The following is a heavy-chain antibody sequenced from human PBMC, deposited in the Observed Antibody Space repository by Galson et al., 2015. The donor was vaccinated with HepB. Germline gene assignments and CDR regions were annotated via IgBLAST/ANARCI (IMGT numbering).Heavy chain of an antibody. J-gene: IGHJ3*02. CDR1: GGTFDKVA. CDR3: ARGGPYYYDSNDSPFDM. V-gene: IGHV1-69*13. CDR2: ILPVYGRV. Sequence: SVKVSCKASGGTFDKVAITWVRQAPGQGLEWMGGILPVYGRVKYAQKFQGRVTITADESMNTAYMDLNSLTSEDTAIYYCARGGPYYYDSNDSPFDMWGQGTMVTVSS. D-gene: IGHD3-22*01.